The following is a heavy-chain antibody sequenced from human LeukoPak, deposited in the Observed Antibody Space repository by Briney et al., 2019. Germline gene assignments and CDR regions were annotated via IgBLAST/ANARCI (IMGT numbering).Heavy chain of an antibody. V-gene: IGHV3-23*01. D-gene: IGHD4-17*01. CDR2: ITSSGST. CDR1: GFTFSSYA. CDR3: AKDLYGDYDFDC. J-gene: IGHJ4*02. Sequence: GGSLRLSCAASGFTFSSYAMSWVRQAPGKGLEWVSVITSSGSTYYADSVKGRFTISRDNSKNTLYLQMNSLRAEDTAIYYCAKDLYGDYDFDCWGRGTLVTVPS.